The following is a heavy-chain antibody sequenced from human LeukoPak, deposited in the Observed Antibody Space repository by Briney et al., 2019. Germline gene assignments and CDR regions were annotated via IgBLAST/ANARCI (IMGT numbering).Heavy chain of an antibody. D-gene: IGHD6-19*01. V-gene: IGHV4-61*02. CDR1: GASISSGSYY. CDR3: ATTVAGVREHAY. CDR2: IYTSGST. J-gene: IGHJ4*02. Sequence: PSETLSLTCTVSGASISSGSYYWSWIRQPAGKGLEWIGRIYTSGSTNYNPSLRRRVTVSLDTSMNQFSLNLRSVTAADTAVYYCATTVAGVREHAYWGQGTLVTVSS.